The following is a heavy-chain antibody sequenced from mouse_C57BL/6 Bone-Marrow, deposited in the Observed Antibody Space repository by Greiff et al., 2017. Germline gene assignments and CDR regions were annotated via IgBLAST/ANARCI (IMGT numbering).Heavy chain of an antibody. V-gene: IGHV1-69*01. D-gene: IGHD2-4*01. CDR2: IDPSDSYT. CDR1: GYTFTSYW. J-gene: IGHJ1*03. Sequence: VQLQQSGPELVKPGASVKISCKASGYTFTSYWMHWVKQRPGQGLEWIGEIDPSDSYTNYNQKFKGKSTLTVDKSSSTAYMQLSSLTSEDSAVYYCARDGAGLPSWYFDVWGTGTTVTVSS. CDR3: ARDGAGLPSWYFDV.